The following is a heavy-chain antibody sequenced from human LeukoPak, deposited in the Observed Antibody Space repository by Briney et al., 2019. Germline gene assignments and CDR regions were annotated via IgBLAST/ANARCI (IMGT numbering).Heavy chain of an antibody. Sequence: PGGSLRLSCAASGSTFSSYDMHWVRQATGKGLEWVSAIGTAGDTYYPGSVKGRFTISRENAKNSLYLQMNSLRAEDTAVYYCARALYGSSWSYYYYYGMDVWGQGTTVTVSS. CDR1: GSTFSSYD. D-gene: IGHD6-13*01. J-gene: IGHJ6*02. CDR2: IGTAGDT. V-gene: IGHV3-13*01. CDR3: ARALYGSSWSYYYYYGMDV.